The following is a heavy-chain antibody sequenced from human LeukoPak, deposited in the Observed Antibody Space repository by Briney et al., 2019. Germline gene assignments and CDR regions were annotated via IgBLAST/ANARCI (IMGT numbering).Heavy chain of an antibody. J-gene: IGHJ4*02. Sequence: ASVKVSCKASGGTFSSYAISWVRQAPGHGLEWMGGIIPIFGTANYAQKFQGRVTITTDESTSSAYMELSSLRSEDTAVYYCARDRSGSYFDYWGQGTLVTVSS. D-gene: IGHD1-26*01. CDR3: ARDRSGSYFDY. CDR2: IIPIFGTA. V-gene: IGHV1-69*05. CDR1: GGTFSSYA.